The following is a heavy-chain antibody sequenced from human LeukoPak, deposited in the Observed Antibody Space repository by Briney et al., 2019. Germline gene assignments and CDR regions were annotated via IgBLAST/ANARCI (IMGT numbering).Heavy chain of an antibody. V-gene: IGHV3-23*01. Sequence: GGSLRLSCVFSGFTFSSYAMSWDRQAPGKGLEWVSSLSGSGGSTYYADSVKGRFTISRDNSKNTLYLQMNSLRVEDTAVYYCAKDPHTGYSFAYWGQGTLVTVSS. CDR3: AKDPHTGYSFAY. D-gene: IGHD5-18*01. CDR2: LSGSGGST. CDR1: GFTFSSYA. J-gene: IGHJ4*02.